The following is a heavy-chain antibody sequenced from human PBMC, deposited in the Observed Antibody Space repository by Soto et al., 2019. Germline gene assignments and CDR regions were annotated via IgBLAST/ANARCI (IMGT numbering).Heavy chain of an antibody. Sequence: EVQLLESGGGMVQPGGSLRLSCAASGLTFSGYGMGWVRQAPGTGLEWVSAISGSGSTTYYADSVKGRFTISRDDSKNILFLQMNSLRAEDTAVYYCVTRSRGLQSSPPRLDSWGQGTLVTVSS. J-gene: IGHJ4*02. D-gene: IGHD4-4*01. V-gene: IGHV3-23*01. CDR1: GLTFSGYG. CDR2: ISGSGSTT. CDR3: VTRSRGLQSSPPRLDS.